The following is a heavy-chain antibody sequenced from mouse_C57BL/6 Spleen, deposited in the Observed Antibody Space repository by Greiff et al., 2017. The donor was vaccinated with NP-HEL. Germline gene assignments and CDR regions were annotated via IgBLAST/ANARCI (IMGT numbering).Heavy chain of an antibody. Sequence: EVQLQQSGPELVKPGASVKMSCKASGYTFTDYNMHWVKQSHGKSLEWIGYINPNNGGTSYNQKFKGKATLTVNKSSSTAYMELLSLTSEDSAVYYCVYGYDWFAYWGQGTLVTVSA. CDR3: VYGYDWFAY. V-gene: IGHV1-22*01. CDR2: INPNNGGT. CDR1: GYTFTDYN. J-gene: IGHJ3*01. D-gene: IGHD2-2*01.